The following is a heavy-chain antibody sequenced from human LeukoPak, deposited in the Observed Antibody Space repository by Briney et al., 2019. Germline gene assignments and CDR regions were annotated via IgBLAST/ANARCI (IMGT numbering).Heavy chain of an antibody. CDR2: INHSGST. Sequence: SETLSLTCAVYGGSFSGYYWSWIRQPPGKGLEWIGEINHSGSTNYNPSLKSRVTISVDTSKNQFSLNLTSLTAADTAVYYCARGPPWYYNYWGQGTLVTFSS. CDR1: GGSFSGYY. CDR3: ARGPPWYYNY. J-gene: IGHJ4*02. D-gene: IGHD3-10*01. V-gene: IGHV4-34*01.